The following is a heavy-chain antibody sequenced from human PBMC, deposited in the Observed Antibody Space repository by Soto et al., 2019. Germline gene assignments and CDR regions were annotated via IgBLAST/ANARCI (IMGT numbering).Heavy chain of an antibody. V-gene: IGHV3-30*18. J-gene: IGHJ6*02. CDR2: ISYDGSNK. CDR3: AKENGDYYCYYRMEV. D-gene: IGHD4-17*01. Sequence: PGVSLRLSCAASGFTFSSYGMHWVRQAPGKGLEWVAVISYDGSNKYYADSVKGRFTISRDNSKNTLYLQMNRLRAEDTAVYYCAKENGDYYCYYRMEVWGQRATVTVSS. CDR1: GFTFSSYG.